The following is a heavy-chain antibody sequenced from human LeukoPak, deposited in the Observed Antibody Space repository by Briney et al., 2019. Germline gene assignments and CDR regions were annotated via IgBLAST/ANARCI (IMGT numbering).Heavy chain of an antibody. CDR1: GGSVSSGSYH. D-gene: IGHD2-21*02. CDR2: THYSGNT. CDR3: ARVRGDCVNLFDP. V-gene: IGHV4-61*01. J-gene: IGHJ5*02. Sequence: SETLSLTCTVSGGSVSSGSYHWSWIRQPPGKGLEWIGYTHYSGNTYYNPSLKSRVTISLDTSKKQFSLWLRSVTAADTAVYYCARVRGDCVNLFDPWGQGTLVTVSS.